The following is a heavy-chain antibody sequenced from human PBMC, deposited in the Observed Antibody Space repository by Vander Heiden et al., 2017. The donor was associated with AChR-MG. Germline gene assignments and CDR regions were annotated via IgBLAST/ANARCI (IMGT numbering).Heavy chain of an antibody. D-gene: IGHD4-17*01. CDR1: GYTFTSYY. J-gene: IGHJ6*01. V-gene: IGHV1-46*01. CDR3: ARGQPTYGDYCVFYYYGMDV. Sequence: QVQLVQSGAEVKKPGASVKVSCKASGYTFTSYYMHWVRQAPGQGLEWMGIINPSGGSTSYAQKFQGRVTMTRDTSTSTVYMELSSLRSEDTAVYYCARGQPTYGDYCVFYYYGMDVWGQGTTVTVSS. CDR2: INPSGGST.